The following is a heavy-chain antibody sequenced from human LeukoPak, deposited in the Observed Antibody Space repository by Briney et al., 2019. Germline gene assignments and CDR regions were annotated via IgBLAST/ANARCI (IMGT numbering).Heavy chain of an antibody. D-gene: IGHD6-13*01. J-gene: IGHJ6*03. CDR3: ARDATTEPGTVYMDV. CDR1: GFTFSSYS. V-gene: IGHV3-48*04. CDR2: ISTSGSII. Sequence: GGSLRLSCAASGFTFSSYSMNWVRQAPGKGLEWILHISTSGSIIHYADSVKGRFTISRDNAKNSLYLQMNSLRAEDTALYFCARDATTEPGTVYMDVWGKGTTVTISS.